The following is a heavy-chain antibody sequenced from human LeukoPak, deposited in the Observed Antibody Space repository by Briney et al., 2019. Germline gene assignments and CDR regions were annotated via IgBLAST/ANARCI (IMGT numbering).Heavy chain of an antibody. D-gene: IGHD3-10*01. Sequence: GGSLRLSCAASGFTFSSYAMHWVRQAPGKGLEWVAFIRYDGSNKYYADSVKGRFTISRDNSKNTLYLQMNSLRAEDTAVYYCAKIPYGSGSLYYYYYYGMDVWGQGTTVTVSS. CDR3: AKIPYGSGSLYYYYYYGMDV. CDR1: GFTFSSYA. J-gene: IGHJ6*02. CDR2: IRYDGSNK. V-gene: IGHV3-30*02.